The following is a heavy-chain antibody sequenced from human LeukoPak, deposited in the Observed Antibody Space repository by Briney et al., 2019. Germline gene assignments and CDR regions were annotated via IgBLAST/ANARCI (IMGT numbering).Heavy chain of an antibody. CDR1: GFTFSSYA. D-gene: IGHD6-19*01. J-gene: IGHJ4*02. CDR2: ISGSGGST. CDR3: AKDGYSSGWYRGPTYFDY. Sequence: GGSLRLSCAASGFTFSSYAISWVRQAPGKGLEWVSAISGSGGSTYYADSVKGRLTISRDNSKNTLYLQMNSLRAEDTAVYYCAKDGYSSGWYRGPTYFDYWGQGTLVTVSS. V-gene: IGHV3-23*01.